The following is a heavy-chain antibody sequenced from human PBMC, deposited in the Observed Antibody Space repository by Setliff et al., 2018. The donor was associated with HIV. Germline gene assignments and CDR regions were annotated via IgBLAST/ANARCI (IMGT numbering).Heavy chain of an antibody. V-gene: IGHV4-59*08. Sequence: PSETLSLTCTVSGGSVSGYYWTWIRQPPGKGLEWIGHIYFSGTTNYNPSLQSRVTMSVDTSKNQFSLTLTSVTAADTAVYYCARQDGALTGRYFYYYMNVWG. D-gene: IGHD3-9*01. CDR3: ARQDGALTGRYFYYYMNV. J-gene: IGHJ6*03. CDR2: IYFSGTT. CDR1: GGSVSGYY.